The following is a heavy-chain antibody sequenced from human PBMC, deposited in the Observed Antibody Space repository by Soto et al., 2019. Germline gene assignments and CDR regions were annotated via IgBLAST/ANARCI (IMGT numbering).Heavy chain of an antibody. CDR2: NYYSGST. CDR3: SSVAWCSGGSCYFSFAY. CDR1: GGSISSGDYY. J-gene: IGHJ4*02. V-gene: IGHV4-30-4*01. D-gene: IGHD2-15*01. Sequence: QVQLQESGPGLVKPSQTLSLTCTVSGGSISSGDYYWSWIRQPPGKGLEWIGYNYYSGSTYYNPSFTCRVNIAVVTSKDHFSRTLSSVTAADTAVYYCSSVAWCSGGSCYFSFAYLGQVSQVTVSS.